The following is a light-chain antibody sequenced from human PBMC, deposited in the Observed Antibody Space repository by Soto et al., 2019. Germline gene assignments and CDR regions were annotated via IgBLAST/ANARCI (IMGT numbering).Light chain of an antibody. CDR2: AAS. CDR1: QSISSY. Sequence: DIQMTQSPSSLSASVGDRVTITCRASQSISSYLNWYQQKPGKAPKLLIYAASSLQSGVPSRFSGRGSGTAFTLTISSLQPEDFATYYCQQSDSTLVTFGQGTKLEIK. V-gene: IGKV1-39*01. J-gene: IGKJ2*01. CDR3: QQSDSTLVT.